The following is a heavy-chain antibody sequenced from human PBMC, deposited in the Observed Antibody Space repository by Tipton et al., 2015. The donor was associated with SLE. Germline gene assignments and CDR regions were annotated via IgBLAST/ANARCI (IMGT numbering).Heavy chain of an antibody. J-gene: IGHJ6*03. D-gene: IGHD3-22*01. CDR2: IYSRGRT. CDR1: GASLRGPY. V-gene: IGHV4-4*08. Sequence: TLSLTCTVSGASLRGPYWSWIRQPPGKGLEWIGYIYSRGRTTYKPSLKSRIAISVDTSTMQFSLRLTSVTAADTAVYYCGGGNYFDYYMDVWGKGTTVTDSS. CDR3: GGGNYFDYYMDV.